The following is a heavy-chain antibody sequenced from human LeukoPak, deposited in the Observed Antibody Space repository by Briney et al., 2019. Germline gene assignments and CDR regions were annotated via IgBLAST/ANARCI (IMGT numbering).Heavy chain of an antibody. CDR2: ISSSSSYI. CDR3: ARGREFWQLGPFSGPKSVFDY. D-gene: IGHD6-6*01. V-gene: IGHV3-21*01. Sequence: TGGSLRLSCAASGFIFSSYSMNWVRQAPGRGLEWVSSISSSSSYIYYADSVKGRFTISRDNAKNSLYLQMNSLRAEDTAVYYCARGREFWQLGPFSGPKSVFDYWGQGTLVTVSS. CDR1: GFIFSSYS. J-gene: IGHJ4*02.